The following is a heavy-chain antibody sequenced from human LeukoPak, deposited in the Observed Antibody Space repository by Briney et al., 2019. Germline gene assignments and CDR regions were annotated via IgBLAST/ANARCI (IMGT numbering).Heavy chain of an antibody. J-gene: IGHJ5*02. CDR2: IYYSGST. V-gene: IGHV4-59*12. CDR3: ARGSRSSSWYGKYNWFDP. D-gene: IGHD6-13*01. Sequence: SETLSLTCTVSGGSISSYYWSWIRQPPGKGLEWIGYIYYSGSTNYNPSLKSRVTISVDTSKNQFSLKLSSVTAADTAVYYCARGSRSSSWYGKYNWFDPWGQGTLVTVSS. CDR1: GGSISSYY.